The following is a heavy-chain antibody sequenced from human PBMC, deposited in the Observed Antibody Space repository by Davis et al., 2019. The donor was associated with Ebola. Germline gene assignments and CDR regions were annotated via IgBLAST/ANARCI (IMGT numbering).Heavy chain of an antibody. CDR1: GFTFGCFE. J-gene: IGHJ4*02. V-gene: IGHV3-23*01. CDR2: ISGSGDRT. D-gene: IGHD6-19*01. CDR3: VKGGWLDY. Sequence: GASLKISCATSGFTFGCFEMSWARQAPGKRLGWVAFISGSGDRTYYADSVKGRFTISRDDSKDTLSLRMNSLRAEDTALYFCVKGGWLDYWGQGTLVTVSS.